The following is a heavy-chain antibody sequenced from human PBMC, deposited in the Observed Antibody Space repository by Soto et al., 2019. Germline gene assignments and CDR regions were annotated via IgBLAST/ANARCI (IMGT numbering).Heavy chain of an antibody. CDR3: AKVLYGFSYGKFDY. D-gene: IGHD5-12*01. J-gene: IGHJ4*02. Sequence: EVHLLESGGGLVQPGGSLRLSYAASGFTFSTCGMSWVRQAPGKGLEWVSGIDDTGGNTYYADSVKGRFTISRDDSKNTVFIHMNSLRAEDTAVYFCAKVLYGFSYGKFDYWGQGTLVTVSS. CDR1: GFTFSTCG. V-gene: IGHV3-23*01. CDR2: IDDTGGNT.